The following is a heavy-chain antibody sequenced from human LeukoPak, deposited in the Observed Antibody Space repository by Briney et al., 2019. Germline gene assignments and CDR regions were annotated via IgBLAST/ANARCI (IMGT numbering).Heavy chain of an antibody. CDR1: GGSISSSSYY. CDR2: IYYSGST. CDR3: ARGGRVRAHKFDY. V-gene: IGHV4-39*07. J-gene: IGHJ4*02. D-gene: IGHD3-10*01. Sequence: SETLSLTCTVSGGSISSSSYYWGWIRQPPGKGLEWIGSIYYSGSTYYNPSLKSRVTISVDTSKNQFSLKLSSVTAADTAVYYCARGGRVRAHKFDYWGQGTLVTVSS.